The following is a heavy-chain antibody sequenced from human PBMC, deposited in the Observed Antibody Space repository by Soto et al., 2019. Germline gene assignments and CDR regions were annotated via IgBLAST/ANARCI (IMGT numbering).Heavy chain of an antibody. CDR1: GYTFINYG. D-gene: IGHD4-17*01. CDR2: ISAYNGKR. J-gene: IGHJ4*02. CDR3: ARRYGDPSSSAGFEY. Sequence: ASVKVSCKASGYTFINYGISWVRQAPGQGLEWMGWISAYNGKRNYAQKLQGRVTMTTDTSTSTAYMELRSLRSDDTAVYYCARRYGDPSSSAGFEYWGQGTLVDVS. V-gene: IGHV1-18*01.